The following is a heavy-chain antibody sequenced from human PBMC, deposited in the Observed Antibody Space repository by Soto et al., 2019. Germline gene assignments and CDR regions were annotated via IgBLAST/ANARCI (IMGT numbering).Heavy chain of an antibody. V-gene: IGHV3-73*01. CDR2: IRTKTNNYAT. CDR1: GFTFSGSG. J-gene: IGHJ4*02. CDR3: TAMAGIDY. Sequence: GPLRLSCAASGFTFSGSGIHWVRQASGKGLEWVGRIRTKTNNYATAYAASVKGRFTISRDDSKNMAYLQMNSLKTEDTAVYYCTAMAGIDYWGQGTLVTVSS. D-gene: IGHD6-19*01.